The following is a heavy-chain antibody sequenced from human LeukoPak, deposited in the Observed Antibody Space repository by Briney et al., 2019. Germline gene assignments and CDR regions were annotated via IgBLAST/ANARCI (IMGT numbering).Heavy chain of an antibody. CDR2: ISSSSSYI. CDR1: GFTFSSYS. CDR3: ARDGGSTAAAGTSDFDY. D-gene: IGHD6-13*01. Sequence: GGSLRLSCAASGFTFSSYSMNWVRQAPGKGLEWVSSISSSSSYIYYADSVKGRFTISRDKAKNSMYLKMNSLRAEDTAVYYCARDGGSTAAAGTSDFDYWGQGTLVTVSS. V-gene: IGHV3-21*01. J-gene: IGHJ4*02.